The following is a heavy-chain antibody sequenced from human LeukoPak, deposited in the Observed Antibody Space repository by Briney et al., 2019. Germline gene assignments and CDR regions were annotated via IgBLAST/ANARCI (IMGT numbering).Heavy chain of an antibody. D-gene: IGHD3-22*01. Sequence: GGSLRLSCAASGFTFSSYAMPWVRQAPGKGLEWVAVISYDGSNKYYADSVKGRFTISRDNSKNTLYLQMNSLRAEDTAVYYCAREVGFYDSSGYGIMYYYGMDVWGQGTTVTVSS. CDR1: GFTFSSYA. CDR3: AREVGFYDSSGYGIMYYYGMDV. V-gene: IGHV3-30-3*01. CDR2: ISYDGSNK. J-gene: IGHJ6*02.